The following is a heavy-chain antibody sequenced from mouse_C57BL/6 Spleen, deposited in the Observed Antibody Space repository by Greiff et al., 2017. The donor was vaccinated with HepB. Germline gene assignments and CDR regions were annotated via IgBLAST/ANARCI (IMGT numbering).Heavy chain of an antibody. J-gene: IGHJ3*01. CDR2: IDPSDSYT. V-gene: IGHV1-69*01. Sequence: VQLQQPGAELVMPGASVKLSCKASGYTFTSYWMHWVKQRPGQGLEWIGEIDPSDSYTNYNQKFKGKSTLTVDKSSSTAYMQLSSLTSEDSAVYYCAQSGFAYWGQGTLVTVSA. CDR3: AQSGFAY. CDR1: GYTFTSYW.